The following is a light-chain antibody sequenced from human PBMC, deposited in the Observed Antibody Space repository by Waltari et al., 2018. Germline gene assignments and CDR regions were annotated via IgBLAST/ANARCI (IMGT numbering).Light chain of an antibody. CDR2: GVS. V-gene: IGKV3-20*01. J-gene: IGKJ1*01. Sequence: EIVLTQSPGTLSLSPGERATLSCRASQSVSRTLAGYQQKPGQAPTLPIYGVSITATGFPDRFTGSGSGTDFSLTISSLEPEDFAIYFCQHYVRLPATFGQGTKVEIK. CDR1: QSVSRT. CDR3: QHYVRLPAT.